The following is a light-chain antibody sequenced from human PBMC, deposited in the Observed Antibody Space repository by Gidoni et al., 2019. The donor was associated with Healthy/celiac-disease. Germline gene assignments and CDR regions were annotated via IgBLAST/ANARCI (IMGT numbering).Light chain of an antibody. V-gene: IGKV3-20*01. CDR1: QSVSSSY. CDR3: QQYGSSRT. Sequence: EIVFTQSPGTLSLSPGERATLSCRASQSVSSSYLAWYQQKPGQAPRLLIYGESSRATGIPDRFSGSGSGTDFTLTISRLEPEDFAVYYCQQYGSSRTFGKGTKVEIK. J-gene: IGKJ1*01. CDR2: GES.